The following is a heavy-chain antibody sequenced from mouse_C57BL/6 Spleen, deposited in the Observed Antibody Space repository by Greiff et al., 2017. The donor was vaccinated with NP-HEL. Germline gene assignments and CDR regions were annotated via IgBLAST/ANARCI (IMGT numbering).Heavy chain of an antibody. CDR1: GYTFTSYW. Sequence: QVQLQQPGAELVKPGASVKMSCKASGYTFTSYWITWVKQRPGQGLEWIGDIYPGSGSTNYNEKFKSKATLTVDTSSSTAYMQLSSLTSEDSAVYYCARGNDYDGAWLAYWGQGTLVTVSA. J-gene: IGHJ3*01. CDR2: IYPGSGST. D-gene: IGHD2-4*01. CDR3: ARGNDYDGAWLAY. V-gene: IGHV1-55*01.